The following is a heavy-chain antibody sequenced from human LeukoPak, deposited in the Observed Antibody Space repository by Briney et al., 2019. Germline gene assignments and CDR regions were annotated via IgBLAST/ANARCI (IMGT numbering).Heavy chain of an antibody. CDR1: GGTFSSYA. V-gene: IGHV1-69*13. Sequence: GASVKVSCKASGGTFSSYAISWVRQAPGQGLEWMGGIIPIFGTANYAQKFQGRVTITADDSANTAYMELRSLRSDDTAVYYCARGSSSWYGNWFDPWGQGTLVTVSS. D-gene: IGHD6-13*01. CDR3: ARGSSSWYGNWFDP. J-gene: IGHJ5*02. CDR2: IIPIFGTA.